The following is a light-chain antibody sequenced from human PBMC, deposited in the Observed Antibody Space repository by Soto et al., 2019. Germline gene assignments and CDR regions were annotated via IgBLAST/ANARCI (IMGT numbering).Light chain of an antibody. CDR3: SSYAGSNTWV. V-gene: IGLV2-8*01. Sequence: QSALTQPPSASGSPGQSVTLSCTGTSSDVGGYSFVSWYQQHPGKAPKLMIYEVNKRPSGVPDRFSGSKSGNTASLTVSGLQAEDEADYYCSSYAGSNTWVFGGGTKLTVL. J-gene: IGLJ3*02. CDR1: SSDVGGYSF. CDR2: EVN.